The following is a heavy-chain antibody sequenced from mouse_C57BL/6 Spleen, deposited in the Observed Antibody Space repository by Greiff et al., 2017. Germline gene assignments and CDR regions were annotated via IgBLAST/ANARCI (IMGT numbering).Heavy chain of an antibody. Sequence: EVQLQQSGPELVKPGASVKISCKASGYTFTDYYMNWVKQSHGKSLEWIGDINPNNGGTSYNQKFKGKATLTVDKSSSTAYMELRSLTSEDSAVYYGARRVYYYDYWGQGTTLTVSS. CDR3: ARRVYYYDY. CDR2: INPNNGGT. J-gene: IGHJ2*01. V-gene: IGHV1-26*01. CDR1: GYTFTDYY. D-gene: IGHD1-1*01.